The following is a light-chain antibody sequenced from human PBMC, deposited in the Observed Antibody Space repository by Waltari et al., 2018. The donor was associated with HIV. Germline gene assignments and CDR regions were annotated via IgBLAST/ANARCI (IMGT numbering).Light chain of an antibody. J-gene: IGLJ1*01. CDR2: GNS. CDR3: QSYDSSLRGHV. Sequence: QSVLTQPPSVSGAPGPRITISCTGSSSTIGAGFDVHWYQQLPGKAPKVLIHGNSNRPSGVPDRFSGSKSGTSASLAITGLQADDEGDYYCQSYDSSLRGHVFGSGTRVTVL. V-gene: IGLV1-40*01. CDR1: SSTIGAGFD.